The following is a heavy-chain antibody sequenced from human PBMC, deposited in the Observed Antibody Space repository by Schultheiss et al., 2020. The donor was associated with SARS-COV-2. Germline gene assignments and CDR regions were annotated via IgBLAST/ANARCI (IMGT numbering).Heavy chain of an antibody. CDR1: GFTFRNYG. CDR2: SWYDGSNK. Sequence: GESLKISCAASGFTFRNYGMHWVRQAPGKGLEWVAVSWYDGSNKYHADSVKGRFTIYRDNSINTLYLQMNSLRAEDTAVYYCVRDRSWWTPYNCFDLWGRGTLVTVSS. J-gene: IGHJ5*02. CDR3: VRDRSWWTPYNCFDL. D-gene: IGHD2-15*01. V-gene: IGHV3-33*01.